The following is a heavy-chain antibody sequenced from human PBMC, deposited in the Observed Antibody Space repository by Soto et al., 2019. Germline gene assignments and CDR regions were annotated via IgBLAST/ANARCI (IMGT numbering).Heavy chain of an antibody. V-gene: IGHV1-69*13. CDR1: GGTFSSYA. Sequence: SVKVSCKASGGTFSSYAISWVRQAPGQVLEWMGVIIPIFGTASYAQKFQGRVTITADESTSTAYMELSSLRSEDTAVYYCARRYRNFTYYDYVWGSYRYLYYYGMDVWGQGTTVTVSS. CDR2: IIPIFGTA. CDR3: ARRYRNFTYYDYVWGSYRYLYYYGMDV. D-gene: IGHD3-16*02. J-gene: IGHJ6*02.